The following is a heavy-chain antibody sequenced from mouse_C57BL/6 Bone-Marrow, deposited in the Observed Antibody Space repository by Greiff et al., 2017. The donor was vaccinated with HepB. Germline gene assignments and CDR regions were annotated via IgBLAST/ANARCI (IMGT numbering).Heavy chain of an antibody. CDR1: GYTFTSYW. Sequence: QVQLQQPGAELVMPGASVKLSCKASGYTFTSYWMHWVKQRPGQGLEWIGEIDPSDSYTNYNQKFKGKSTLTVDKSSSTDYMQLSSLTSEDSAVYYCARSGIRRGFAYWGQGTLVTVSA. CDR2: IDPSDSYT. CDR3: ARSGIRRGFAY. D-gene: IGHD2-12*01. J-gene: IGHJ3*01. V-gene: IGHV1-69*01.